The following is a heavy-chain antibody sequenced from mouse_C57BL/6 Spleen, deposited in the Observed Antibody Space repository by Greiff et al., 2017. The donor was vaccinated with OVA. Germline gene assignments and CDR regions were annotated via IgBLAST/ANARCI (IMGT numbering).Heavy chain of an antibody. CDR2: IDPSDSYT. CDR1: GYTFTSYW. V-gene: IGHV1-59*01. Sequence: QVQLQQPGAELVRPGTSVKLSCKASGYTFTSYWMHWVKQRPGQGLEWIGVIDPSDSYTNYNQKFKGKATVTVDTSSSTAYMPLSSLTSEDSAVYYCARRYYGSSYDYFDYWGKGTTRTVSS. CDR3: ARRYYGSSYDYFDY. J-gene: IGHJ2*01. D-gene: IGHD1-1*01.